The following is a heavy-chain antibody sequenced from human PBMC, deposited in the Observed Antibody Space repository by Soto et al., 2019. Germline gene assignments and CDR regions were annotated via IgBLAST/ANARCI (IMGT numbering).Heavy chain of an antibody. CDR2: IDPRDSYT. Sequence: GESLKISCTGFGYTFTTFWISWVRQMPGRGLEWVGRIDPRDSYTNYSPSFQGHVTISADKSISTAYLQWGSLKASDTAMYYCARLFCSSSTCDSWFDPWGQGTLVTVSS. D-gene: IGHD2-2*01. CDR1: GYTFTTFW. V-gene: IGHV5-10-1*01. J-gene: IGHJ5*02. CDR3: ARLFCSSSTCDSWFDP.